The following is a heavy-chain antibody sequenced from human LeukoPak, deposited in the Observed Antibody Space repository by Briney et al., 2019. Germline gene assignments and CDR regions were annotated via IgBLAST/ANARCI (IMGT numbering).Heavy chain of an antibody. J-gene: IGHJ5*02. CDR1: GITFSTYA. Sequence: PGGSLRLSCAASGITFSTYAMTWVRQAPGKGLEWVSSINYSGSGTFYADSVKGRFTISRDNSKDTLYLQMNNLRVEDMAVYYCAKEGYDSGWYKWFGPWGQGTLVTVSS. V-gene: IGHV3-23*01. D-gene: IGHD6-19*01. CDR3: AKEGYDSGWYKWFGP. CDR2: INYSGSGT.